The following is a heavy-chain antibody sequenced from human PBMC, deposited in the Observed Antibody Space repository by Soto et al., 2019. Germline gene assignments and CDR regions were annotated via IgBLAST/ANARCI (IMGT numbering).Heavy chain of an antibody. CDR2: IWYDGSNK. J-gene: IGHJ3*02. Sequence: HPGGSLRLSCAASGFTFSSYGMHWVRQAPGKGLEWVAVIWYDGSNKYYADSVKGRFTISRDNSKNTLYLQMNSLRAEDTAVYYCARDRRPDDAFDIWGQGTMVTVSS. CDR1: GFTFSSYG. CDR3: ARDRRPDDAFDI. V-gene: IGHV3-33*01.